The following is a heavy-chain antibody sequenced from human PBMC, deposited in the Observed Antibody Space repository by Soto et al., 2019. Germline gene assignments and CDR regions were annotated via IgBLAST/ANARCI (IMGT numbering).Heavy chain of an antibody. V-gene: IGHV1-69*01. Sequence: QVQLVQSGAEVKKPGSSVKVSCKASGGTFSSYAISWVRQAPGQGLEWMGGIIPIFGTANYAQKFQGRVTITAGESTSTAYKELSSLRSEDTAVYYCASRRGTVPHGIAAFDYWGQGTLVTVSS. D-gene: IGHD6-25*01. CDR2: IIPIFGTA. CDR3: ASRRGTVPHGIAAFDY. J-gene: IGHJ4*02. CDR1: GGTFSSYA.